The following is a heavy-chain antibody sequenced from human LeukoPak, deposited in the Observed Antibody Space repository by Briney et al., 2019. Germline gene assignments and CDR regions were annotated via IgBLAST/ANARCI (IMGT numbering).Heavy chain of an antibody. CDR2: ISSSGSTI. CDR3: ARTYDLDFWSGFDY. Sequence: GGSLRLSCAASGFTFSDYYMSWIRQAPGKGLEWVSYISSSGSTIYYADSVKGRFTISRDNAKNSLYLRMNSLRAEDTAVYYCARTYDLDFWSGFDYWGQGTLVTVSS. CDR1: GFTFSDYY. D-gene: IGHD3-3*01. J-gene: IGHJ4*02. V-gene: IGHV3-11*04.